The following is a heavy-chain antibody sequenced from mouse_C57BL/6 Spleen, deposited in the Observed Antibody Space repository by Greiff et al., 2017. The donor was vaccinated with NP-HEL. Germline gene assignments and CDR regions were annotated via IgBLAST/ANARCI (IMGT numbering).Heavy chain of an antibody. J-gene: IGHJ3*01. Sequence: EVQLHQSGPELVKPGASVKIPCKASGYTFTDYNMDWVKQSHGKSLEWIGDINPNNGGTIYNQKFKGKATLTVDKSSSTAYMELRSLTSEDTAVYYCARLNDYDGQAYWGQGTLVTVSA. V-gene: IGHV1-18*01. CDR3: ARLNDYDGQAY. CDR2: INPNNGGT. D-gene: IGHD2-4*01. CDR1: GYTFTDYN.